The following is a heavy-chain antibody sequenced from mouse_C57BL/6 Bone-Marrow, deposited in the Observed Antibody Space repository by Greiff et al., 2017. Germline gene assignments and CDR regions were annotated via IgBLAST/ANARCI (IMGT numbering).Heavy chain of an antibody. CDR3: VRLEDYAMDY. Sequence: EVMLVESGGGLVQPKGSFKLSCAASGVTFNTSAMHLVRQAPGKGLEWVARIRSKSSHYATYFADSVENRFTISRDDSQSMLYLQRNNLKTEDTAMYYCVRLEDYAMDYWGQGTSVTVSS. CDR1: GVTFNTSA. V-gene: IGHV10-3*01. CDR2: IRSKSSHYAT. J-gene: IGHJ4*01.